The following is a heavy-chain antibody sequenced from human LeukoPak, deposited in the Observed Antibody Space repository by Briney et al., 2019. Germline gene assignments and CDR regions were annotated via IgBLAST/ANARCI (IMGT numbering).Heavy chain of an antibody. Sequence: GGSLRLSCAASGFTFSDYYMSWIRQAPGKGLEWVSYISSSSSYTDYADSVKGRFTISRDNAKNSLYLQMNSLRAEDTAVYYCASGKQWLVGGDAFDIWGQGTMVTVSS. J-gene: IGHJ3*02. CDR2: ISSSSSYT. V-gene: IGHV3-11*06. CDR3: ASGKQWLVGGDAFDI. D-gene: IGHD6-19*01. CDR1: GFTFSDYY.